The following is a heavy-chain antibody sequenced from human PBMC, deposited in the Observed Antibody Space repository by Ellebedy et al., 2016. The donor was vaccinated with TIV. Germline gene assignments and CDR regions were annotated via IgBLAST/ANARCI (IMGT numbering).Heavy chain of an antibody. CDR1: GFTFSNFW. Sequence: PGGSLRLSCAASGFTFSNFWMSWFRQAPGEGLEWVANIKQDGSEEYYVDSVKGRFTISRENAWNSLYLQMNSLRAEDTAVYYCARGGLSCDPWGQGTLVTVSS. CDR2: IKQDGSEE. V-gene: IGHV3-7*03. J-gene: IGHJ5*02. D-gene: IGHD2-21*01. CDR3: ARGGLSCDP.